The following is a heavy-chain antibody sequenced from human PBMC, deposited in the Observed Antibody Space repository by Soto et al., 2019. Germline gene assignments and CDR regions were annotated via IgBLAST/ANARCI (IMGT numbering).Heavy chain of an antibody. V-gene: IGHV3-30*18. Sequence: PGGSLRLSCAASGFTFSSYGMHWDRKAPGKGLEWVAVILYDGSNKYYADSVKGRFTISRDNSKNTLYLQMNSLRAQDPALYYFAKCGRHAVRYYYGMDVWGQGTTVTVSS. J-gene: IGHJ6*02. CDR3: AKCGRHAVRYYYGMDV. CDR2: ILYDGSNK. CDR1: GFTFSSYG. D-gene: IGHD1-26*01.